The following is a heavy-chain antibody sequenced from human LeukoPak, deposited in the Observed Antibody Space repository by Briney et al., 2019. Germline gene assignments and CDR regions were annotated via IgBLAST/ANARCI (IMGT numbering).Heavy chain of an antibody. Sequence: GGSLRLSCAASGFTFSSYGMHWVRQAPGKGLEWEAVISYDGSNKYYADSVKGRFTISRDNSKNTLYLQMNSLRAEDTAVYYCRSLIAARQDAFDIWGQGTMVTVSS. D-gene: IGHD6-6*01. CDR3: RSLIAARQDAFDI. V-gene: IGHV3-30*03. J-gene: IGHJ3*02. CDR1: GFTFSSYG. CDR2: ISYDGSNK.